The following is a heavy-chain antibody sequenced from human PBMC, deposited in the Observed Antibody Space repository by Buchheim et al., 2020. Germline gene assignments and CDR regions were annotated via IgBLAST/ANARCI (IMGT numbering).Heavy chain of an antibody. V-gene: IGHV3-23*01. J-gene: IGHJ4*02. Sequence: EVQLLESGGGLVQPGGSLRLSCAASGFTFSSYAMSWVRQAPGKGLEWVSAISGSGGSTYYADSVKGRFTISRDNSKNSLFLQMYSLIAKVTAVYYCAKAANKVVSTLMADYWGQGTL. CDR1: GFTFSSYA. CDR3: AKAANKVVSTLMADY. CDR2: ISGSGGST. D-gene: IGHD2-8*01.